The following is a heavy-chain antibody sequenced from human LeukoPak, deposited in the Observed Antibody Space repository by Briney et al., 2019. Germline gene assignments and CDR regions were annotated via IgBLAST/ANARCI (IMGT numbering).Heavy chain of an antibody. CDR3: ARGVQGRYFDWLLPYYFDY. V-gene: IGHV1-69*13. CDR1: GYTFTGYY. J-gene: IGHJ4*02. D-gene: IGHD3-9*01. Sequence: ASVKVSCKASGYTFTGYYMHWVRQAPGHGLEWMGGIIPIFGTANYAQKFQGRVTITADESTSTAYMELSSLRSEDTAVYYCARGVQGRYFDWLLPYYFDYWGQGTLVTVSS. CDR2: IIPIFGTA.